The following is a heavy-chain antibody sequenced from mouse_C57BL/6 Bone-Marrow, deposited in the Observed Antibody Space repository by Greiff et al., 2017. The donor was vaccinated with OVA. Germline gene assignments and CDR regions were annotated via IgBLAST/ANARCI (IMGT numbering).Heavy chain of an antibody. Sequence: QVQLQQPGAELVKPGASVKLSCKASGYTFTSYWMHWVKQRPGQGLEWIGMIHPTSGSTNYNEKFKSKATLTVDKSSSTAYIQHSSLTTEVSTVYYCARERLIRFAYWGQGTLLTVSA. J-gene: IGHJ3*01. V-gene: IGHV1-64*01. CDR2: IHPTSGST. CDR3: ARERLIRFAY. D-gene: IGHD2-2*01. CDR1: GYTFTSYW.